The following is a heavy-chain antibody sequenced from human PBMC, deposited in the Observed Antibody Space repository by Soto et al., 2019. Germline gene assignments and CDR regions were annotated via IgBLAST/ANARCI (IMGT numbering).Heavy chain of an antibody. CDR3: ARAWVVVTAPDY. CDR2: ITPGNGNT. D-gene: IGHD2-21*02. J-gene: IGHJ4*02. Sequence: QVQLVQSGAEEKKPGASVKVSCKASGYTFTSFAMLWVRQPPGQRLEGMGWITPGNGNTNYSQKFQGRVTITRDTSASTADMERSSLRSEDTAVYYCARAWVVVTAPDYWGQGTLVTVSS. V-gene: IGHV1-3*05. CDR1: GYTFTSFA.